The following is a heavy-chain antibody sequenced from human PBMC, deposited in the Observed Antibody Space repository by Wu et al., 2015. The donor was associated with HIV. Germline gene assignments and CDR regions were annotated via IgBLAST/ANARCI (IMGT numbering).Heavy chain of an antibody. CDR1: GYTFTSYD. J-gene: IGHJ6*02. CDR3: ARERPYMVRGASYYYGMDV. D-gene: IGHD3-10*01. CDR2: MNPNSGNT. V-gene: IGHV1-8*03. Sequence: QVQLVQSGGEVKKPGSSVKVSCKASGYTFTSYDINWVRQATGQGLEWMGWMNPNSGNTGYAQKFQGRVTITRNTSISTAYMELSSLRSDDTAVYYCARERPYMVRGASYYYGMDVWGQGIKVTVSS.